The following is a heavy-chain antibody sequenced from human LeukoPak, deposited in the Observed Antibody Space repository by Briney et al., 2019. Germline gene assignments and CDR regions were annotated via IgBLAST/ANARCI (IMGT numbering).Heavy chain of an antibody. J-gene: IGHJ4*02. V-gene: IGHV3-33*01. D-gene: IGHD6-13*01. Sequence: GGSLRLFCAASGFTFSSYGMQWVRQAPGKGLEGVAVIWYDGSYKYYADSVKGRFTISRDNSKNTLYLQMNSLRAEDTAVYYCARDAVIAAPLYYCDFWGQGTLVSVSS. CDR2: IWYDGSYK. CDR3: ARDAVIAAPLYYCDF. CDR1: GFTFSSYG.